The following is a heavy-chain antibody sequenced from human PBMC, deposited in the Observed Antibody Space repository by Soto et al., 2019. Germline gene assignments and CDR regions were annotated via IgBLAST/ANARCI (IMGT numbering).Heavy chain of an antibody. CDR2: IDPRNGGT. J-gene: IGHJ4*02. Sequence: QVQLVQSGSDVKKPGASFTASCKASGYIFSDYYIHWVRQAPGQGLEWMGWIDPRNGGTKYAQKFQDRLTMTTDTSTSTAFLELRRLRLDDTAVFFCARVLYRNVIHAWGQGTLVTVSS. D-gene: IGHD5-18*01. CDR1: GYIFSDYY. V-gene: IGHV1-2*02. CDR3: ARVLYRNVIHA.